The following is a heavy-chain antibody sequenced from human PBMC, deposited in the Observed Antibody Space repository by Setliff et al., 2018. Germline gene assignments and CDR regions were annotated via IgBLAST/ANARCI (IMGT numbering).Heavy chain of an antibody. D-gene: IGHD6-13*01. V-gene: IGHV4-39*02. CDR2: TYYNGTA. CDR3: VRESRSTWYRRDF. Sequence: PSETLSLTCSVSGGSISGSHYSWVWMRQPPGKRLEWIGSTYYNGTAYYNPSLQSRVAISVDTSKNYFSLDDNSVTAADTAVYYCVRESRSTWYRRDFWGQGTLVTVSS. J-gene: IGHJ4*02. CDR1: GGSISGSHYS.